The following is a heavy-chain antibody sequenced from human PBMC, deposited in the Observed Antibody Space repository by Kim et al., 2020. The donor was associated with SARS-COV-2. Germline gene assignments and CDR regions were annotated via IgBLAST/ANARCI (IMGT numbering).Heavy chain of an antibody. CDR3: ARFTYYYDSSGYYSQYYFDY. CDR1: GGSISSGGYY. V-gene: IGHV4-31*03. D-gene: IGHD3-22*01. J-gene: IGHJ4*02. Sequence: SETLSLTCTVSGGSISSGGYYWSWIRQHPGKGLEWIGYIYYSGSTYYNPSLKSRVTISVDTSKNQFSLKLSSVTAADTAVYYCARFTYYYDSSGYYSQYYFDYWGQGTLVTVSS. CDR2: IYYSGST.